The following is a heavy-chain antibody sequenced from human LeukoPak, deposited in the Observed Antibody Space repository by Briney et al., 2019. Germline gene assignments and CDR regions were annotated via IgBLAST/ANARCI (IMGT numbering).Heavy chain of an antibody. CDR1: GGSISSGDYY. CDR2: IYYSGST. Sequence: SETLSLTCTVSGGSISSGDYYWSWIRQPPGKGLEWIGYIYYSGSTYYNPSLKSRVTISVDTSKNQFSLKLSSVTAADTAVYYCARTAPLYYYGSGKYYYYGMDVWGQGTTVTVSS. J-gene: IGHJ6*02. CDR3: ARTAPLYYYGSGKYYYYGMDV. V-gene: IGHV4-30-4*01. D-gene: IGHD3-10*01.